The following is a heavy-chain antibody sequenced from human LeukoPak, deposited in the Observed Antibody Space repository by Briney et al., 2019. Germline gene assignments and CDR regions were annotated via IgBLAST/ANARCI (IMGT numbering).Heavy chain of an antibody. CDR2: ISSRSSQI. J-gene: IGHJ4*02. Sequence: PGGSLRLSCAASGFTFSSYIMNWVRQAPGKGLEWVSSISSRSSQIYYADSVKGRFTISRDNAKNSLYLQMNSLRAVDTAVYYCARYSSGFDYWGQGTLVTVSS. D-gene: IGHD3-22*01. CDR3: ARYSSGFDY. CDR1: GFTFSSYI. V-gene: IGHV3-21*01.